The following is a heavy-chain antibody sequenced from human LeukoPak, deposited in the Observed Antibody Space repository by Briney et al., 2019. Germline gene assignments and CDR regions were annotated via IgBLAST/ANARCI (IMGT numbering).Heavy chain of an antibody. D-gene: IGHD2-2*01. CDR2: IKQDGSER. J-gene: IGHJ6*03. Sequence: HPGGSLRLSCAASGFTFSSYWMSWVRQAPGKGPEWVANIKQDGSERYYVDSVKGRFTISRDNARNSLSLQMNSLRAEDTAVYYCARDVYGGVVPDYYMDVWGKGTTVTVSS. CDR1: GFTFSSYW. V-gene: IGHV3-7*01. CDR3: ARDVYGGVVPDYYMDV.